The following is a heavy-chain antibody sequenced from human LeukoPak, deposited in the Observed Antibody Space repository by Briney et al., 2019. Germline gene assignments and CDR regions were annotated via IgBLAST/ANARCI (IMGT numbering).Heavy chain of an antibody. J-gene: IGHJ4*02. D-gene: IGHD4-23*01. Sequence: PGGSLRLSCAASGFTFSSYEMNWVRQAPGKGLEWVSYISSGSTIYYADSVKGRFTISRDNAKNSLYLQMNSLRAEDTAVYYCARDRDYGGTKGDYWGQGTLVTVSS. CDR2: ISSGSTI. CDR1: GFTFSSYE. CDR3: ARDRDYGGTKGDY. V-gene: IGHV3-48*03.